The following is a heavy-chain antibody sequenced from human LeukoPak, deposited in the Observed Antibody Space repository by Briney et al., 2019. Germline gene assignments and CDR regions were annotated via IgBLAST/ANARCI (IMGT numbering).Heavy chain of an antibody. Sequence: GASLQISCKGSGFSFTNYWIAWVRQLPGEGLEWMGSVYPADSNIIYSPSFEGQVTISADKSISTASLHWSSLKASDTAMYYCARSHGGYWGQGTLVTVSS. CDR1: GFSFTNYW. CDR3: ARSHGGY. J-gene: IGHJ4*02. CDR2: VYPADSNI. D-gene: IGHD3-10*01. V-gene: IGHV5-51*01.